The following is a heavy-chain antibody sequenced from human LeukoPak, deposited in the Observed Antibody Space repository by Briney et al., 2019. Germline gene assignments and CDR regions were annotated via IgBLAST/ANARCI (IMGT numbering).Heavy chain of an antibody. J-gene: IGHJ5*02. V-gene: IGHV1-2*02. D-gene: IGHD5-18*01. CDR3: ARGPGYGYGFPFDP. CDR2: INPNSGGT. Sequence: ASVKVSCKASGYTFTGYYLHWVRQAPAQGLEWMGWINPNSGGTNYAQKFQGRVTMTRDTSISTAYMELSRLRSDDTVVYYCARGPGYGYGFPFDPWGQGTLVTVSS. CDR1: GYTFTGYY.